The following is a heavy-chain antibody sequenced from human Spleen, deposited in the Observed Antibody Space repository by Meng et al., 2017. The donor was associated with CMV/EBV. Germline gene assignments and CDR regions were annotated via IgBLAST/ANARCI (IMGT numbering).Heavy chain of an antibody. J-gene: IGHJ4*02. D-gene: IGHD5-24*01. Sequence: ASVKVSCKASGYTLSNYFLHWVRQAPGQGLEWMGWINPNSGGTNYAQKFQGRVTMTRDTSISTAYMELSRLRSDDTAVYYCARPTSRWLQRYFDYWGQGTLVTVSS. CDR1: GYTLSNYF. CDR2: INPNSGGT. CDR3: ARPTSRWLQRYFDY. V-gene: IGHV1-2*02.